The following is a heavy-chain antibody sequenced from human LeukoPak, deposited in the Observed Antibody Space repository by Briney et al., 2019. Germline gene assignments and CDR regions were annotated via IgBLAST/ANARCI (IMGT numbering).Heavy chain of an antibody. V-gene: IGHV3-48*01. CDR2: ISTSSSTI. CDR1: GFTFSNFN. CDR3: ARVRSAANYFDY. Sequence: PGGSLRLSCAASGFTFSNFNMNWVREAPGKGLEWVSYISTSSSTIYYADSVKGRFTISRDNAKNSLFLQMNSLRAEDTAVYYCARVRSAANYFDYWGQGTLVTVSS. D-gene: IGHD2-2*01. J-gene: IGHJ4*02.